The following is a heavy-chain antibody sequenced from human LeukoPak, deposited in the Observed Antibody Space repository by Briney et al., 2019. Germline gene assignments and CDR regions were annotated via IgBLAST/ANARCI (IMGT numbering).Heavy chain of an antibody. Sequence: GGSLRLSCAASGFTFDDYAMHWVRQAPGKGLEWVSGISWNSGSIGYADSVKGRFTISRDNAKNSLYLQMNSLRAEDMALYYCAKAVRDGYNWDAFDIWGQGTMVTVSS. CDR3: AKAVRDGYNWDAFDI. V-gene: IGHV3-9*03. D-gene: IGHD5-24*01. CDR1: GFTFDDYA. J-gene: IGHJ3*02. CDR2: ISWNSGSI.